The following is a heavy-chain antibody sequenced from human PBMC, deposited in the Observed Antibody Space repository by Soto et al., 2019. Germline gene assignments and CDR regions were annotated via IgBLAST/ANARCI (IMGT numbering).Heavy chain of an antibody. Sequence: ESGGGLVKPGGSLRLSCAASGFTFSNGWMSWVRQAPGKGLEWVGRIKSKIAGGTTDYSAPVKGRFTISRDDSRDTMYLQMNSLRAEDTAVYYCVRTSLVVAAATREDYWGQGTLVTVSS. CDR3: VRTSLVVAAATREDY. D-gene: IGHD2-15*01. CDR1: GFTFSNGW. CDR2: IKSKIAGGTT. J-gene: IGHJ4*02. V-gene: IGHV3-15*05.